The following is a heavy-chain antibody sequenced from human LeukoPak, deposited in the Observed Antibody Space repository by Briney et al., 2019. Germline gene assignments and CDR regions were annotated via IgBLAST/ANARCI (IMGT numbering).Heavy chain of an antibody. D-gene: IGHD3-10*01. J-gene: IGHJ5*02. Sequence: GGSLRLSCAASGFTFSSYDMSWVRQAPGKGLEWVSAISGSGVSTYYADSVKGRFTISRDNSENTLYLQMNSLRAEDTAVYYCAKDLRFRGPPGLDPWGQGTLVTVSS. CDR3: AKDLRFRGPPGLDP. CDR2: ISGSGVST. CDR1: GFTFSSYD. V-gene: IGHV3-23*01.